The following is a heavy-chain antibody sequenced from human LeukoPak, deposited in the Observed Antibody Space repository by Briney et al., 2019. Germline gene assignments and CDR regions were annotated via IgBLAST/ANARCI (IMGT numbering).Heavy chain of an antibody. CDR3: ARDQANYFDDSGFSTY. CDR2: IKHDGSEG. D-gene: IGHD3-22*01. V-gene: IGHV3-7*01. CDR1: GFTFSSYW. Sequence: GGSLRLSCAASGFTFSSYWMTWVREAPGKGLQWVANIKHDGSEGFYVDSVKGRFTISRDNAKNSVYLQMKSLRAEDTAVYYCARDQANYFDDSGFSTYWGQGTLVTVSS. J-gene: IGHJ4*02.